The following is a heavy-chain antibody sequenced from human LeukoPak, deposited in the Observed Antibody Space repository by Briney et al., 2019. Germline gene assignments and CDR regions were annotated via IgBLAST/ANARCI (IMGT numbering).Heavy chain of an antibody. Sequence: SETLSLTCAVYGGSFSVYYWSWIRQPPGKGLEWIGEINHSGSTNYNPSLKSRVTISVDTSKNQFSLKLSSVTAADTAVYYCARGYKGRHSPFDYWGQGTLVTVSS. CDR2: INHSGST. D-gene: IGHD5-24*01. J-gene: IGHJ4*02. CDR1: GGSFSVYY. V-gene: IGHV4-34*01. CDR3: ARGYKGRHSPFDY.